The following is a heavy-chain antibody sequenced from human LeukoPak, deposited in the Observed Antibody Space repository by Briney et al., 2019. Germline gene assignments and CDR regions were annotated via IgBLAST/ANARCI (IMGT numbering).Heavy chain of an antibody. D-gene: IGHD3-9*01. J-gene: IGHJ4*02. CDR1: GGSISSSSYH. CDR2: IYSGGST. Sequence: SETLSLTCTVSGGSISSSSYHWGWIRQPPGKGLEWIGTIYSGGSTYYNSSLKSRVTTSIDTSNNQFFLKLNSVTAADTAVYYCARQRGKMRYFDFVALDYWGQGTLVTVSS. CDR3: ARQRGKMRYFDFVALDY. V-gene: IGHV4-39*01.